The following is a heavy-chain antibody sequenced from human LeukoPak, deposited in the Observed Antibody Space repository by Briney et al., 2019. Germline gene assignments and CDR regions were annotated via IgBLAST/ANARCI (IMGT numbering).Heavy chain of an antibody. J-gene: IGHJ4*02. CDR1: GFTFSDDY. V-gene: IGHV3-11*01. Sequence: GGSLRLSCAVSGFTFSDDYMVWIRQTPGRGLEFIARISGSGSAAYYANSVKGRFTISRDNAKYSLYLQMDSLRVEDTAVYYCARDPDTSSKVDYWGQGTLVTVSS. CDR2: ISGSGSAA. CDR3: ARDPDTSSKVDY.